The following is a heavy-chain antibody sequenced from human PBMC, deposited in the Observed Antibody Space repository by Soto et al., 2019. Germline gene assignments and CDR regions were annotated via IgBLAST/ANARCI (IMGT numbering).Heavy chain of an antibody. CDR2: IYYSGST. D-gene: IGHD3-3*01. V-gene: IGHV4-59*01. CDR1: CGSISSYY. Sequence: SETLSLTCTVSCGSISSYYWSWIRQPPGKGLEWIGYIYYSGSTNYNPSLKSRVTISVDTSKNQFSLKLSSVTAADTAVYYCARVPYYDFWSGEYYGMDVWGQGTTVTVS. J-gene: IGHJ6*02. CDR3: ARVPYYDFWSGEYYGMDV.